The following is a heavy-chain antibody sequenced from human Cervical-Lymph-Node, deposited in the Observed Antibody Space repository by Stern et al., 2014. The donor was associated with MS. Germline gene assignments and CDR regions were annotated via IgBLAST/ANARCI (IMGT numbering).Heavy chain of an antibody. J-gene: IGHJ4*02. Sequence: VQLVESGGGLVKPGRSLRLSCRASGFTFGDYAMSWFRQAPGKGLEWVGFIRSKAYGGTVDYAASVKGRFTISRDDSKSIADLQMNSLKIEDTAVYYCTRVVYTMTGYYFDYWGQGTLVTVSS. V-gene: IGHV3-49*05. CDR2: IRSKAYGGTV. D-gene: IGHD5/OR15-5a*01. CDR1: GFTFGDYA. CDR3: TRVVYTMTGYYFDY.